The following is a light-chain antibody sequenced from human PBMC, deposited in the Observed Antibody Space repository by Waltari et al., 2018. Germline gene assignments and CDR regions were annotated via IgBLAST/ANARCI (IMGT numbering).Light chain of an antibody. CDR3: CSYVGGITPFLV. CDR2: ESS. CDR1: SSDVGSHTF. J-gene: IGLJ2*01. V-gene: IGLV2-23*01. Sequence: QSALTQPASVSGSPGQPITIPCRCTSSDVGSHTFVSWFQQHPGKVPKLMIYESSKRPSGVSNRFSGSKSDNTASLTITGLQTEDEADYYCCSYVGGITPFLVFGGGTKVTVL.